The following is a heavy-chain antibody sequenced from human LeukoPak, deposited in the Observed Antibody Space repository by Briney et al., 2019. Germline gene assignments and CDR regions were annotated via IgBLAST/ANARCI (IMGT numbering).Heavy chain of an antibody. CDR2: IYHSGST. V-gene: IGHV4-38-2*01. Sequence: PSETLSLTCAVSGYSIRSGDYWGWIRQSPGKGPEWIGSIYHSGSTHYNPSLKSRVTISVDTSKSQFSLMLSSVTAADTAVYYCARNRSVTATPGFDHWGQGTLVTVSS. D-gene: IGHD2-21*02. CDR3: ARNRSVTATPGFDH. J-gene: IGHJ4*02. CDR1: GYSIRSGDY.